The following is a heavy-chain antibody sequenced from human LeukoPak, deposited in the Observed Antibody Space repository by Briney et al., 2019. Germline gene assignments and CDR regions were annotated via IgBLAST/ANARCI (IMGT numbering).Heavy chain of an antibody. CDR3: ATREKTSPIYNK. CDR1: GFIFIYD. CDR2: MNPNSGAT. J-gene: IGHJ4*02. Sequence: ASVKVSCKAAGFIFIYDVNWVRQAAGQGLEWMGWMNPNSGATNYTPRFQGRVTFSGSTSIGTAYMELSGLSTEDTGVYYCATREKTSPIYNKWGQGTLVTVSS. D-gene: IGHD2-2*01. V-gene: IGHV1-8*03.